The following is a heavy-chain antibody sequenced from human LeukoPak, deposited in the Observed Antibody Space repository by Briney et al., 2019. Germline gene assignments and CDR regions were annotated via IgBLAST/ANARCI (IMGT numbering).Heavy chain of an antibody. Sequence: PGGSLRLSCAASGFTFSSYAMHWVRQAPGKGLEWVAVISYDGSNKHYADSVKGRFTISRDNSKNTLYLQMNSLRAEDTAVYYCAREGYSSGHSDYWGQGTLVTVSS. CDR2: ISYDGSNK. D-gene: IGHD6-19*01. V-gene: IGHV3-30-3*01. J-gene: IGHJ4*02. CDR3: AREGYSSGHSDY. CDR1: GFTFSSYA.